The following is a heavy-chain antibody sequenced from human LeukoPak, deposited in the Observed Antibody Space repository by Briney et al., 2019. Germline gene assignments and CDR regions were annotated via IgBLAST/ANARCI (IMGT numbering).Heavy chain of an antibody. CDR1: GGSFSGYY. J-gene: IGHJ4*02. CDR3: ARAGSAKRKYSSSWYRY. Sequence: SETLPLTCAVYGGSFSGYYWSWIRQPPGKGLEWIGEINHSGSTNYNPSLKSRVTISVDTSKNQFSLKLSSVTAADTAVYYCARAGSAKRKYSSSWYRYWGQGTLVTVSS. V-gene: IGHV4-34*01. D-gene: IGHD6-13*01. CDR2: INHSGST.